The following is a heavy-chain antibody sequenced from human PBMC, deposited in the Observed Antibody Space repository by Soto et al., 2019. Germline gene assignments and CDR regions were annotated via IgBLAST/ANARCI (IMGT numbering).Heavy chain of an antibody. J-gene: IGHJ6*02. Sequence: SVKVSCKASGGTFSSYAISWVRQAPGQGLEWMGGIIPIFGTANYAQKFQGRVTITADESTSTAYMELSSLRSEDTAVYYCARVGQQLVLSYYYYGMDVWGQGTTVTVSS. CDR1: GGTFSSYA. V-gene: IGHV1-69*13. CDR3: ARVGQQLVLSYYYYGMDV. D-gene: IGHD6-13*01. CDR2: IIPIFGTA.